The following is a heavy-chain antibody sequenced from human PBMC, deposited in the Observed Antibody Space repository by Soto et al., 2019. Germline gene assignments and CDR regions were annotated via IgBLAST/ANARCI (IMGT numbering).Heavy chain of an antibody. CDR2: IYYSGIT. CDR1: GGSISGGDYY. CDR3: AREGYYGSGRIDY. D-gene: IGHD3-10*01. V-gene: IGHV4-30-4*01. J-gene: IGHJ4*02. Sequence: PSATLSLTCSVSGGSISGGDYYWIGIRQPPGKGLEWIGYIYYSGITYYNPSLKSRVTISVDTSKNQFSLKLSSVTAADTAVCYCAREGYYGSGRIDYWGQGTLVTVSS.